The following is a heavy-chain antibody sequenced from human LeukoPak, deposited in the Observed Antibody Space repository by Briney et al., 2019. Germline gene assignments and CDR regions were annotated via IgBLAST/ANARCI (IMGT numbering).Heavy chain of an antibody. Sequence: PGGSLRLSCAASGFTFSSYALHWVRQAPGKGLEWVAIISYDGSNKYYADSVKGRFTISRDNSKNTLYLQMNSLRTEDTAVYYCARDRRGSGWHGEVDCWGQGNLVTVSP. J-gene: IGHJ4*02. V-gene: IGHV3-30-3*01. CDR1: GFTFSSYA. D-gene: IGHD6-19*01. CDR2: ISYDGSNK. CDR3: ARDRRGSGWHGEVDC.